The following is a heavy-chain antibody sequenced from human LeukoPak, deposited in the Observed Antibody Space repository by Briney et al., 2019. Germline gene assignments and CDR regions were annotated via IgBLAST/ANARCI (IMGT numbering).Heavy chain of an antibody. CDR3: ASGSGAGAFDI. CDR1: GGSISGYY. D-gene: IGHD2-15*01. J-gene: IGHJ3*02. CDR2: IYTSGST. V-gene: IGHV4-4*07. Sequence: PSETLSLTCTVSGGSISGYYWSWIRQPAGKGQEWIGRIYTSGSTNYNPSLKSRVTMSVDTSKNQFSLKLSSVTAADTAVYYCASGSGAGAFDIWGQGTMVTVSS.